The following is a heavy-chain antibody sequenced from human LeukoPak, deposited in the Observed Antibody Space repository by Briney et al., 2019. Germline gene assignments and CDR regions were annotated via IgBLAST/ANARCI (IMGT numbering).Heavy chain of an antibody. V-gene: IGHV1-8*01. CDR2: MNPNSGNT. Sequence: ASVKVSCKASGYTFTSYDINWVRQATGQGLEWMGWMNPNSGNTGYAQEFQGRVTMTRNTSISTAYMELSSLRSEDTAVYYCARSGLWSRELDYWGQGTLVTVSS. D-gene: IGHD4/OR15-4a*01. J-gene: IGHJ4*02. CDR1: GYTFTSYD. CDR3: ARSGLWSRELDY.